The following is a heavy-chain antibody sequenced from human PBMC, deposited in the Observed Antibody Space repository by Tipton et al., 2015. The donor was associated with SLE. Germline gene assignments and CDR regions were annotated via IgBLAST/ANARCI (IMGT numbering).Heavy chain of an antibody. CDR3: AKCYGGSCYSGAWFFDL. Sequence: SLRLSCVAAGFTFSSYGMHWVRQPPGKGLEWVAFIHSDGTNKYADSVKGRFTISRDNSKNTLSLQLNSLRAEDTAMYYCAKCYGGSCYSGAWFFDLWGRGTLVTVSS. V-gene: IGHV3-30*02. CDR1: GFTFSSYG. D-gene: IGHD2-15*01. J-gene: IGHJ2*01. CDR2: IHSDGTNK.